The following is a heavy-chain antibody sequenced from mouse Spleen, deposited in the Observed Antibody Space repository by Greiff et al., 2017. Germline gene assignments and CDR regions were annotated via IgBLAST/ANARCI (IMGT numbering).Heavy chain of an antibody. Sequence: VVESGPELVKPGASVKISCKASGYTFTDYYINWVKQKPGQGLEWIGWIYPGSGNTKYNEKFKGKATLTVDTSSSTAYMQLSSLTSEDTAVYFCAREGPRGAWFAYWGQGTLVTVSA. CDR1: GYTFTDYY. J-gene: IGHJ3*01. V-gene: IGHV1-84*02. CDR2: IYPGSGNT. CDR3: AREGPRGAWFAY.